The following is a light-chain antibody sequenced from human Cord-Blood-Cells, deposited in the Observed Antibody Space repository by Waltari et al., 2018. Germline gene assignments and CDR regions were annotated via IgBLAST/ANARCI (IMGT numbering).Light chain of an antibody. CDR2: GAS. J-gene: IGKJ2*03. CDR1: QSVSSN. V-gene: IGKV3-15*01. CDR3: QQYNNWPPMYS. Sequence: EIVMTQSPATLSMSPGERATLSCRASQSVSSNLAWYQQKPGQAPRLLIYGASTRATGIPARFSGSGSGTEFTLTNSSLQSEDFAVYYCQQYNNWPPMYSFGQGTKLEIK.